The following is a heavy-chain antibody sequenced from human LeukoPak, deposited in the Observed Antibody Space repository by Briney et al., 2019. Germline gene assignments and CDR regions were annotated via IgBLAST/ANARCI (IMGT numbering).Heavy chain of an antibody. CDR1: GFTFSSYG. Sequence: PGGSLRLSCAASGFTFSSYGMSWVRQAPGKGLEWVSVISGSGGGTYYADSVKGRFTISRDNSKNTLYLQMNSLKAEDTAVYYCAKRVFPDLYDAFDIWGQGTMVTVSS. V-gene: IGHV3-23*01. CDR2: ISGSGGGT. D-gene: IGHD2-21*01. CDR3: AKRVFPDLYDAFDI. J-gene: IGHJ3*02.